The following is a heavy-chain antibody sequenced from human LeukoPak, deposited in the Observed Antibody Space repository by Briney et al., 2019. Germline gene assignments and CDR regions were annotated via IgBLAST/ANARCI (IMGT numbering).Heavy chain of an antibody. CDR1: GFTFNNAW. CDR2: IKRKTDGVTA. J-gene: IGHJ4*02. V-gene: IGHV3-15*01. Sequence: GGSLRLSCTASGFTFNNAWMSWVRQAPGKGLEWVGRIKRKTDGVTADYDAPVKGRFTISRDDSKNTLYLQMNSLKTEDTAVYYYTTDYYDTCGYCGLFWGQGTLVTVSS. CDR3: TTDYYDTCGYCGLF. D-gene: IGHD3-22*01.